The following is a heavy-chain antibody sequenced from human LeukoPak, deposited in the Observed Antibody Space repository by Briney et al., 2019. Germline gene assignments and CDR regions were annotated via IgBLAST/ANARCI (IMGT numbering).Heavy chain of an antibody. V-gene: IGHV3-23*01. CDR2: ISTDAGET. CDR3: AKGSGNGYGSGPFDY. Sequence: GGSLRLSCAASGFTFSNAWMSWVRQAPGKGLEWVSAISTDAGETHYADSVKGRFTISRDNSKNTVSLQMSSLRAEDTALYYCAKGSGNGYGSGPFDYWGQGTLVTVSS. J-gene: IGHJ4*02. CDR1: GFTFSNAW. D-gene: IGHD3-10*01.